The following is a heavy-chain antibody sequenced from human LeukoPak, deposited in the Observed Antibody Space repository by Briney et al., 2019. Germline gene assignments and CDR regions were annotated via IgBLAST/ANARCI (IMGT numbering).Heavy chain of an antibody. J-gene: IGHJ6*02. Sequence: PSETLSLTCTVSGGSISSYYWSWIRQPPGKGLEWIGYIYYSGSTNYNPSLKSRVTISVDTSKNQFSLKLSSVTAADTAVYYCARLDSSSSPYYYYYGMDVWGQGTTVTVSS. CDR3: ARLDSSSSPYYYYYGMDV. CDR2: IYYSGST. V-gene: IGHV4-59*01. CDR1: GGSISSYY. D-gene: IGHD6-6*01.